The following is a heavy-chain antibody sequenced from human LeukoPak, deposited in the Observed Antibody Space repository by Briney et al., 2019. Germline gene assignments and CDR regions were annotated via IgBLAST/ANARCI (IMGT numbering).Heavy chain of an antibody. Sequence: GGSLRLSCTVSGFTVSSNSMSWVRQAPGKGLEWVSFIYSDNTHYSDSVKGRFTISRDNSKNTLYLQMNSLRAEDTAVYYCASRASSGWYYYYYYMDVWGKGTTVTVSS. V-gene: IGHV3-53*01. J-gene: IGHJ6*03. D-gene: IGHD6-19*01. CDR3: ASRASSGWYYYYYYMDV. CDR2: IYSDNT. CDR1: GFTVSSNS.